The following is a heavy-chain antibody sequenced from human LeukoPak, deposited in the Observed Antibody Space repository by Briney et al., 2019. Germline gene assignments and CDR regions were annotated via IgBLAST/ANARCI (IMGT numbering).Heavy chain of an antibody. Sequence: GRSLRLSCAASGFTFSSYSMNWVRQAPGKGLEWVSSISSSSSYIYYADSVKGRFTISRDNAKNSLYLQMNSLRAEDTAVYYCAREGSSWSLLGDYYYYYGMDVWGKGTTVTVSS. D-gene: IGHD6-13*01. CDR1: GFTFSSYS. J-gene: IGHJ6*04. CDR2: ISSSSSYI. V-gene: IGHV3-21*01. CDR3: AREGSSWSLLGDYYYYYGMDV.